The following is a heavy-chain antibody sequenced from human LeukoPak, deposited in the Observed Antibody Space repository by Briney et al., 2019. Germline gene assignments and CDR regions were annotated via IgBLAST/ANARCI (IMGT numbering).Heavy chain of an antibody. CDR3: ARGLEWLTRRHTWFDP. V-gene: IGHV3-7*03. J-gene: IGHJ5*02. CDR2: IKPDGSEK. D-gene: IGHD3-3*01. Sequence: GGSLRLSCEASGFTFSTYWMSWVRQAPGKGLEWVANIKPDGSEKYYVDSVKGRFTISRDNSKNTLYMQMNSLRAEDTAVYYCARGLEWLTRRHTWFDPWGQGTLVTVSS. CDR1: GFTFSTYW.